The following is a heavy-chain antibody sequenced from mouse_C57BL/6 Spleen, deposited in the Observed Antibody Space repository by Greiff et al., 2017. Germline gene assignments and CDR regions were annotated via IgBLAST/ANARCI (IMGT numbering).Heavy chain of an antibody. CDR3: ASTYDGYYVGFAY. CDR2: INPSTGGT. CDR1: GYSFTGYY. V-gene: IGHV1-42*01. Sequence: EVQLQQSGPELVKPGASVKISCKASGYSFTGYYMNWVKQSPEKSLEWIGEINPSTGGTTYNQKFKAKATLTVDKSSSTAYMQLKSLTSEDSAVYYCASTYDGYYVGFAYWGQGTLVTVSA. J-gene: IGHJ3*01. D-gene: IGHD2-3*01.